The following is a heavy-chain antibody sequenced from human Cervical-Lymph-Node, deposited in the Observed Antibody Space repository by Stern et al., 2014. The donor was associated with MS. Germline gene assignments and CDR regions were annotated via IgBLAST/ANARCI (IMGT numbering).Heavy chain of an antibody. CDR2: IYHGASKT. Sequence: MQLVQSGAEVKKPGESVKISCKGSGYTFAFYWIAWVRQMPGKGLEWMGIIYHGASKTTYSPSFEGQVIFSADESISTAYLHWNSLKASDTAIYYCARLVNFNYFDPWGQGTLVTVSS. J-gene: IGHJ5*02. V-gene: IGHV5-51*01. CDR1: GYTFAFYW. CDR3: ARLVNFNYFDP. D-gene: IGHD3-22*01.